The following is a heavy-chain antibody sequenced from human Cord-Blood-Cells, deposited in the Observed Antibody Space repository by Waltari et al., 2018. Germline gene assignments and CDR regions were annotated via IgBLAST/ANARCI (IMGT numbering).Heavy chain of an antibody. J-gene: IGHJ4*02. V-gene: IGHV4-34*01. D-gene: IGHD3-10*01. CDR1: AGSSSGYY. Sequence: QVQLQQWDAGLLKPSETLSLTCAVHAGSSSGYYSSWIRQPPGKGLEWIGEINHSGSTNYNPSLKSRVTISVDTSKNQCSLKLSSVTAADTAVYYCARGLQLLWFGEFDYWGQGTLVTVSS. CDR3: ARGLQLLWFGEFDY. CDR2: INHSGST.